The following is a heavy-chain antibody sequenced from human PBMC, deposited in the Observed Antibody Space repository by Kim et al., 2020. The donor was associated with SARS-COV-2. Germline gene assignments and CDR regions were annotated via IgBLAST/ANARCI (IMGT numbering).Heavy chain of an antibody. CDR3: AKDTSGSSTLFDY. D-gene: IGHD6-6*01. V-gene: IGHV3-23*01. J-gene: IGHJ4*02. Sequence: AHSVKGRFTISQDNSKNTMYLQMNSLIAEETAVYYCAKDTSGSSTLFDYWGQGPLVTVSS.